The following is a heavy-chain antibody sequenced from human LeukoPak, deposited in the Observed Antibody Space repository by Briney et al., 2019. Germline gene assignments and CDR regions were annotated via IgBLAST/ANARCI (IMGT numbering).Heavy chain of an antibody. J-gene: IGHJ6*02. V-gene: IGHV3-33*08. CDR3: ARDLYYYDSSGYYPYYYYYGMDV. CDR2: IWYDGSSK. D-gene: IGHD3-22*01. Sequence: GRSLRLSCAASGFTFSSYGIHWVRQAPGKGLEWVAVIWYDGSSKYYADSVKGRFTISRDNSKNTLNLQMNSLRAEDTAVYYCARDLYYYDSSGYYPYYYYYGMDVWGQGTTVTVSS. CDR1: GFTFSSYG.